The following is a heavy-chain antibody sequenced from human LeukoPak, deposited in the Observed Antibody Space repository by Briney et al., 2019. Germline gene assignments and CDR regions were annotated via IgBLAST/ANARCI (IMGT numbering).Heavy chain of an antibody. CDR3: AREGSYRNWFDP. V-gene: IGHV3-7*05. D-gene: IGHD1-26*01. Sequence: GGSLRLSCAASGFTFSNYWMSWVRQAPGKGLEWVANIKQEGSEKYYVDSVKGRFTIFRDNAKNLLYLQMNSLRAEDTAVYYCAREGSYRNWFDPWGQGTLVTVSS. CDR2: IKQEGSEK. CDR1: GFTFSNYW. J-gene: IGHJ5*02.